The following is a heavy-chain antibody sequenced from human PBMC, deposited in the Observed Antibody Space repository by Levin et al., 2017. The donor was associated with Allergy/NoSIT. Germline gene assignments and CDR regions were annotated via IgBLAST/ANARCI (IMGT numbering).Heavy chain of an antibody. D-gene: IGHD3-16*02. CDR2: ISGTGGNT. V-gene: IGHV3-23*01. CDR3: AKHSNDYVWGSYRYSNAFDI. J-gene: IGHJ3*02. Sequence: HSGGSLRLSCAASGFAFSSYAMSWVRQAPGKGLEWVSSISGTGGNTYYADSVKGRFTISRDNSKNTLFLQMNSLGAEDTAVYYCAKHSNDYVWGSYRYSNAFDIWGQGTMVTVSS. CDR1: GFAFSSYA.